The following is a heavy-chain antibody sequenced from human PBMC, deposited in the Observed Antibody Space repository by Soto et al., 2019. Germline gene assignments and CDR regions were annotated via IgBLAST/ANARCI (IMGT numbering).Heavy chain of an antibody. CDR3: VIPPEYCRGAICYLPFYY. V-gene: IGHV3-23*01. Sequence: GGSLRLSCVVSGFIFNTYDISGVGQAPGRGLEGVSSISGGGGSTYYAESVKGRFTISRDNSKNTLYLQRNSLSDADTAVFYCVIPPEYCRGAICYLPFYYWGPGSMLAV. J-gene: IGHJ4*02. CDR1: GFIFNTYD. D-gene: IGHD2-15*01. CDR2: ISGGGGST.